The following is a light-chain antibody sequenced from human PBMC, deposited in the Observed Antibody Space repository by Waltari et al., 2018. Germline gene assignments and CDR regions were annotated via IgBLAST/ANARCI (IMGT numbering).Light chain of an antibody. J-gene: IGLJ1*01. V-gene: IGLV1-40*01. CDR3: QSYDSNLSGYV. CDR1: TSHIGTAYA. Sequence: HSVLPQPPSVSGAPGPTATISCTGSTSHIGTAYAVPWYQQLPGAAPKLLSHGNRNRPAGVPDRFCGFNSDTAASLAITGLQAEDEADYYCQSYDSNLSGYVFGTGTKVSVL. CDR2: GNR.